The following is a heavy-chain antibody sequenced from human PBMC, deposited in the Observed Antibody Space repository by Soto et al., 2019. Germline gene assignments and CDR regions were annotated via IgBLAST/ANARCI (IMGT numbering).Heavy chain of an antibody. CDR3: ARAVVRWDYYYYMDV. V-gene: IGHV1-18*01. Sequence: QVQLVQSGAEVKKPGASVKVSCKASGYTFTSYGISWVRQAPGQGLEWMGWISAYNGNTNYAQKLQGRVTMTTDTSTRTAYMELRSLKSDDTAVYYCARAVVRWDYYYYMDVWGKGTTVTVSS. D-gene: IGHD2-21*01. CDR1: GYTFTSYG. CDR2: ISAYNGNT. J-gene: IGHJ6*03.